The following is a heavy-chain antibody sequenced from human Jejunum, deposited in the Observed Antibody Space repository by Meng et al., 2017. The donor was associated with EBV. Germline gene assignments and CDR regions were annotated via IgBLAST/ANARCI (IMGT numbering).Heavy chain of an antibody. J-gene: IGHJ4*02. CDR1: GGSISSSSCY. V-gene: IGHV4-39*01. CDR2: YYNSGST. CDR3: ARQGPSGRTFDY. D-gene: IGHD1-26*01. Sequence: QLQLKESGPGLGKPSETLSLTCTVSGGSISSSSCYWGWIRQPPGKGLEWIGTYYNSGSTYYNPSLKSRVTISVDTSKNQFSLKLISVTAADTAAYYCARQGPSGRTFDYWGQGTLVTVSS.